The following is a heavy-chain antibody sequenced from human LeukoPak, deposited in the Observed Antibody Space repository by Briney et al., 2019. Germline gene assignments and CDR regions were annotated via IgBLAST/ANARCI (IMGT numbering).Heavy chain of an antibody. J-gene: IGHJ4*02. CDR3: ARGPDSDTMVRGVITR. CDR2: ISGSGNT. V-gene: IGHV3-23*01. D-gene: IGHD3-10*01. CDR1: GFTFSSYA. Sequence: PGGSLRLSCAASGFTFSSYAMSWVRQAPRKGLEWVSSISGSGNTNYVDSVKGRFTISRDNSENTLYLQMNSLRAEDTALYYCARGPDSDTMVRGVITRWGQGTLVTVSS.